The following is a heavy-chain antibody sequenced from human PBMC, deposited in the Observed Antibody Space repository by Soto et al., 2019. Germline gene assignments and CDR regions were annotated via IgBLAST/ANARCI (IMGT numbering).Heavy chain of an antibody. CDR2: ISYDGSNK. Sequence: GGSLRLSCAASGFTFSSYAMHWVRQAPGKGLEWVAVISYDGSNKYYADSVKGRFTISRDNSKNTLYLQMNSLRAEDTAVYYCARDTGLAWGQGTMVTVSS. J-gene: IGHJ3*01. D-gene: IGHD2-8*02. CDR1: GFTFSSYA. CDR3: ARDTGLA. V-gene: IGHV3-30-3*01.